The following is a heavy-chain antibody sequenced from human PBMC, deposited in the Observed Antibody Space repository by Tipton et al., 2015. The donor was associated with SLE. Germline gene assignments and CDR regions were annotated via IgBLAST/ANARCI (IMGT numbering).Heavy chain of an antibody. J-gene: IGHJ4*02. CDR1: GGSISFDY. CDR2: IYSSGDR. D-gene: IGHD2/OR15-2a*01. CDR3: ARDSTRWSF. V-gene: IGHV4-4*07. Sequence: TLSLTCAVSGGSISFDYWSWIRQSAGGGLEWIGRIYSSGDRDYNPSLRSRVTMSIDASQNRVSLRLKSVSAADTAVYYCARDSTRWSFWGQGTLVTVSS.